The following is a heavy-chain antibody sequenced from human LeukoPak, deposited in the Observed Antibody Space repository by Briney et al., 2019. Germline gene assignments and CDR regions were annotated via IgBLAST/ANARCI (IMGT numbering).Heavy chain of an antibody. J-gene: IGHJ4*02. CDR3: AKDPFSWYSGTYWDY. Sequence: GGSLRLSCAASGFTSSSYGMSWVRQAPGKGLEWVSGISGSGGSTYYADSVKGRFTISRDNSKNTLYLQMNSLRAEDTAVYHCAKDPFSWYSGTYWDYWGQGTLVTVSS. V-gene: IGHV3-23*01. CDR2: ISGSGGST. D-gene: IGHD1-26*01. CDR1: GFTSSSYG.